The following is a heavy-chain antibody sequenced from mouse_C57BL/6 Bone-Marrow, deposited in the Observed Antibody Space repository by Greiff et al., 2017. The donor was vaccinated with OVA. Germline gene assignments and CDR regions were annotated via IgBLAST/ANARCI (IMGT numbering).Heavy chain of an antibody. CDR1: GYTFTSYG. V-gene: IGHV1-81*01. Sequence: VQGVESGAELARPGASVKLSCKASGYTFTSYGISWVKQRTGQGLEWIGEIYPRSGNTYYNEKFKGKATLTADKSSSTAYMELRSLTSEDSAVYFCARDYGSSSYYFDYWGQGTTLTVSS. D-gene: IGHD1-1*01. CDR3: ARDYGSSSYYFDY. CDR2: IYPRSGNT. J-gene: IGHJ2*01.